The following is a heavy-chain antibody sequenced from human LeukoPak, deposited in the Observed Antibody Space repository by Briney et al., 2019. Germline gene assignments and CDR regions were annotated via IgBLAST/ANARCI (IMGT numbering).Heavy chain of an antibody. D-gene: IGHD5-12*01. CDR1: GGSISSYY. Sequence: PSETLSLTCTVSGGSISSYYWSWIRQPPGKGLEWIGYIYYSGSTNYNPSLKSRVTISVDTSKNQFSLKLSSVTAADTAVYYCARGGFRAYSGYDLVYWGQGTLVTVSS. CDR2: IYYSGST. CDR3: ARGGFRAYSGYDLVY. J-gene: IGHJ4*02. V-gene: IGHV4-59*01.